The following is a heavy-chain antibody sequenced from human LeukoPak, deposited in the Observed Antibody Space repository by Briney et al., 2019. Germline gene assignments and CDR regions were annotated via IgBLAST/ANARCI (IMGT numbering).Heavy chain of an antibody. Sequence: GGSLGLSCVASGFSFRNYAIHWVRQAPGKGLEYVSVINTDGRITYYADSVKGRFTISRDNSKNTVYLQMGSLRGEDMAVYYCTRVGGSFCDFDYWGQGALVTVSS. D-gene: IGHD1-26*01. J-gene: IGHJ4*02. V-gene: IGHV3-64*02. CDR1: GFSFRNYA. CDR2: INTDGRIT. CDR3: TRVGGSFCDFDY.